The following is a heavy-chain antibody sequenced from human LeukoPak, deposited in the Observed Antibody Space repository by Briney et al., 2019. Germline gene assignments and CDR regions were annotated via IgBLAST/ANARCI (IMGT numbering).Heavy chain of an antibody. V-gene: IGHV4-61*01. CDR3: ARVVPAAMRAGGFDY. Sequence: SETLSLTCTVSGGSVSSGSYYWSWLRQPPGKGLEWIVYIYYSESTNYNPSLKSRVTISVDTSKNQFSLKLSSVTAADTAVYYCARVVPAAMRAGGFDYWGQGTLVTVSS. D-gene: IGHD2-2*01. CDR2: IYYSEST. CDR1: GGSVSSGSYY. J-gene: IGHJ4*02.